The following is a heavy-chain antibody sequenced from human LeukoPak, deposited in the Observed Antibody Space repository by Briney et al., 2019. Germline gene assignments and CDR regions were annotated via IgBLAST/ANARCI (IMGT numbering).Heavy chain of an antibody. V-gene: IGHV4-34*01. CDR1: GGSFSGYY. CDR3: ARDGPGCSGGSCLNSQMYYYYMDV. J-gene: IGHJ6*03. Sequence: PSETLSLTCAVYGGSFSGYYWSWIRQPPGKGLEWIGEINHSGSTNYNPSLKSRVTISVDTSKNQFSLKLSSVTAADTAVYYCARDGPGCSGGSCLNSQMYYYYMDVWGKGTTVTVSS. D-gene: IGHD2-15*01. CDR2: INHSGST.